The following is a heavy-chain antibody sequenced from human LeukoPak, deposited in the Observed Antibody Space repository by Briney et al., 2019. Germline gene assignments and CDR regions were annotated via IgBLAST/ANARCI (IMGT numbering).Heavy chain of an antibody. CDR3: ARDHDILTGFDY. V-gene: IGHV1-69*04. Sequence: ASVKVSCKASGGTFSSYAISWVRQAPGQGLEWMGRIIPIFGIANYAQKFQGRVTITADKSTSTAYMVLSSLRSEDTAVYYCARDHDILTGFDYWGQGTLVTVSS. CDR1: GGTFSSYA. J-gene: IGHJ4*02. CDR2: IIPIFGIA. D-gene: IGHD3-9*01.